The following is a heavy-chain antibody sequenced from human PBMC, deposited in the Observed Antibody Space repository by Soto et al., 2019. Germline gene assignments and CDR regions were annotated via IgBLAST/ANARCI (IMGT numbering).Heavy chain of an antibody. D-gene: IGHD3-10*01. CDR2: IRSKANSYAT. Sequence: EVQLVESGGGLVQPGGSLKLSCAASGFTFSGSAMHWVRQASGKGLEWVGRIRSKANSYATAYAASVKGRFTISRDDSKNTAYRQMNSLKTEDTAVYYCTTPYGSGSYLIEYWGQGTLVTVSS. V-gene: IGHV3-73*01. J-gene: IGHJ4*02. CDR3: TTPYGSGSYLIEY. CDR1: GFTFSGSA.